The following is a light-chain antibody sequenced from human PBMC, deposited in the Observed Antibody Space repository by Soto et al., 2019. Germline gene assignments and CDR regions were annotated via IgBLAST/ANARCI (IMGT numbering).Light chain of an antibody. CDR2: AS. CDR3: QQRNSRPLT. Sequence: EIVLTQSPATLSLSPGERATLSCRASQSVFNSLAWYQQKPGQAPRLLMYASNRATGIPARFSGSGSGTDFTLTMSSLEPEDFSVYYCQQRNSRPLTFGGGTKVEIK. J-gene: IGKJ4*01. CDR1: QSVFNS. V-gene: IGKV3-11*01.